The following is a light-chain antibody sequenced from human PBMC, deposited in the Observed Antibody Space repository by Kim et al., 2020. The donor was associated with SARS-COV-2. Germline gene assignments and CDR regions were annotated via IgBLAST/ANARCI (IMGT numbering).Light chain of an antibody. CDR2: DVS. V-gene: IGLV2-14*03. J-gene: IGLJ1*01. CDR1: SSDVGGYNY. CDR3: SSYTSSSSYV. Sequence: GQSITISCTGTSSDVGGYNYASWYQQHPGKAPKLMIYDVSNRPSGVSNRFAGSKSGNTASLTISGLQAEDEADYYCSSYTSSSSYVFGTGTKVTVL.